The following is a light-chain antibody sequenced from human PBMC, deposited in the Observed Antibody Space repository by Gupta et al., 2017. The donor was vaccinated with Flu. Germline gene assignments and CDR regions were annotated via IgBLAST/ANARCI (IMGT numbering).Light chain of an antibody. Sequence: SGHSSYAIAWHQQQPEKGPRYLMKLNSDGSHSKGDGIPDRFSGSSSGAERYLTISSLQAEDEADYYCQTWGTGGVFGGGTKLTVL. J-gene: IGLJ3*02. CDR3: QTWGTGGV. CDR2: LNSDGSH. V-gene: IGLV4-69*01. CDR1: SGHSSYA.